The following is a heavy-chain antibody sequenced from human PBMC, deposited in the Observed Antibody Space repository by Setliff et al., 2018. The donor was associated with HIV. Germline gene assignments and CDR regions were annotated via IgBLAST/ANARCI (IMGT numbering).Heavy chain of an antibody. Sequence: GGSLRLSCAASGFTFSDHYMDWVRQAPGKGLEWLSYISSSGSTIYYADSVKGRFTVSRDNSENALFLQMNSLGPEDTAVYYCARLRPYNSALDYWGQGTLVTVSS. D-gene: IGHD3-10*01. J-gene: IGHJ4*02. V-gene: IGHV3-11*04. CDR3: ARLRPYNSALDY. CDR1: GFTFSDHY. CDR2: ISSSGSTI.